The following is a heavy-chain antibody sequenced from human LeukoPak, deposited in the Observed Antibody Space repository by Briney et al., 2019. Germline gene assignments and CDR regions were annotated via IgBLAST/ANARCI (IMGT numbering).Heavy chain of an antibody. Sequence: ASVKVSCKASGYTFTSYYMHWVRQAPGQGLEWMGIINPSGGSTSYAQKFQGRVIMTRDTSTSTVYMELSSLRSEDTAVYYCARDRTYYDILTGYSPQYYFDYWGQGTLVTVSS. V-gene: IGHV1-46*01. J-gene: IGHJ4*02. CDR2: INPSGGST. CDR1: GYTFTSYY. D-gene: IGHD3-9*01. CDR3: ARDRTYYDILTGYSPQYYFDY.